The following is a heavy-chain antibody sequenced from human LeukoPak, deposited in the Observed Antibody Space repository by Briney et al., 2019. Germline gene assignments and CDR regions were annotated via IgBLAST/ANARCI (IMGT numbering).Heavy chain of an antibody. Sequence: PSQTLSLTCTVSGGSISSGGYYWSWIRQPPGKGLEWIGEINHSGSTNYNPSLKSRVTISVDTSKNQFSLKLSSVTAADTAVYYCARGPPSLRVILTGYYSSDAFDIWGQGTMVTVSS. CDR1: GGSISSGGYY. J-gene: IGHJ3*02. CDR3: ARGPPSLRVILTGYYSSDAFDI. CDR2: INHSGST. D-gene: IGHD3-9*01. V-gene: IGHV4-30-2*01.